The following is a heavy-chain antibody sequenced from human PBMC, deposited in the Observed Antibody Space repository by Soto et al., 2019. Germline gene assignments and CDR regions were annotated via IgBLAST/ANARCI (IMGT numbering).Heavy chain of an antibody. D-gene: IGHD2-8*01. J-gene: IGHJ5*02. CDR1: GGSISSGGYY. CDR2: IYYSGST. Sequence: PSETLSLTCTVSGGSISSGGYYWSWIRQHPGKGLEWIGYIYYSGSTYYNPSLKSRVTISVDTSKNQFSLKLSSVTAADAAVYYCARDNEPGLDPWGQGTLVTVSS. CDR3: ARDNEPGLDP. V-gene: IGHV4-31*03.